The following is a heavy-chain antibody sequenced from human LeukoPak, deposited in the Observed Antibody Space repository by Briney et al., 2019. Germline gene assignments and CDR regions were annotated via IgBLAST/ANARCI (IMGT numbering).Heavy chain of an antibody. CDR1: GFTFSSYG. V-gene: IGHV3-33*05. CDR2: IKFDVSDQ. Sequence: PGGSPRLSCAASGFTFSSYGMHWVRQAPGKGLEWVAIIKFDVSDQYYADAVKGRFTISRDNSKNTLYLQMDSLRAEDTAVYYCARDVGQFDFWGQGTLITVSS. D-gene: IGHD2-15*01. J-gene: IGHJ4*02. CDR3: ARDVGQFDF.